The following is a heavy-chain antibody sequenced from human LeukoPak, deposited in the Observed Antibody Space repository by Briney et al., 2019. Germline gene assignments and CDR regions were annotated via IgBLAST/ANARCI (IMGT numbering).Heavy chain of an antibody. CDR2: ISSSSSTI. CDR1: GFTFSSYS. J-gene: IGHJ3*02. Sequence: GGSLRLSCAASGFTFSSYSMNWVRQAPGKGLEWVSYISSSSSTIYYADSVKGRFTISRDDSKNSLYLQMNSLKTEDTAVYYCATIRSGGAFDIWGQGTMVTVSS. CDR3: ATIRSGGAFDI. V-gene: IGHV3-48*01. D-gene: IGHD2-15*01.